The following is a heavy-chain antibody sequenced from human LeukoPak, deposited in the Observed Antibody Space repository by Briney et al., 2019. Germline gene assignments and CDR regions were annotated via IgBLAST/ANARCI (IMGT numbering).Heavy chain of an antibody. D-gene: IGHD5-12*01. CDR2: ISSSSSYI. CDR1: GFTFSSYS. V-gene: IGHV3-21*01. Sequence: GGSLRLSCAASGFTFSSYSMNWVRQAPGKGLEWFSSISSSSSYIYYADSVKGRFTISRDNAKNSLYLQMNSLRAEDTAVYYCARAGYGGYYTDYWGQGTLVTVSS. CDR3: ARAGYGGYYTDY. J-gene: IGHJ4*02.